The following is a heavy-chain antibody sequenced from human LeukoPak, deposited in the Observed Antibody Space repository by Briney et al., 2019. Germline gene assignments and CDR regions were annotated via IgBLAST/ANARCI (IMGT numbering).Heavy chain of an antibody. V-gene: IGHV1-24*01. Sequence: ASVKVSCKVSGYTLTKLSMHWVRQAPGKGLEWMGGFDPEDGETIYAQKFQGRVTMTEDTSTDTAYMELSSLRSEDTAVYYCATELRDDYYDSTWDAFDIWGQGTMVTVSS. CDR3: ATELRDDYYDSTWDAFDI. J-gene: IGHJ3*02. CDR2: FDPEDGET. D-gene: IGHD3-22*01. CDR1: GYTLTKLS.